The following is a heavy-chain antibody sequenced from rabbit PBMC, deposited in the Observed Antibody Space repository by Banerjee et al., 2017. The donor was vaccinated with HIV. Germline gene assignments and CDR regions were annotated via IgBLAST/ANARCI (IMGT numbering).Heavy chain of an antibody. D-gene: IGHD4-1*01. CDR3: ATSYSSLYYGMDL. Sequence: QVHLEESGGDLVKPEGSLTLICTASGFSFSSSYWICSVRQAPAKGLEWIACIDTSSGSTWYASWVNGRFTISKTSSTTVTLQMTSLTAADTATYFCATSYSSLYYGMDLWGQGTLVT. J-gene: IGHJ6*01. CDR1: GFSFSSSYW. CDR2: IDTSSGST. V-gene: IGHV1S45*01.